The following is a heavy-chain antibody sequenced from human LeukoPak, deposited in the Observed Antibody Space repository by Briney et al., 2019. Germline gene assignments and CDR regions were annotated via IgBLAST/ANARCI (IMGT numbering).Heavy chain of an antibody. CDR2: ISHDGSKK. J-gene: IGHJ4*02. V-gene: IGHV3-30-3*01. D-gene: IGHD3-10*01. CDR1: GFAFSSYA. Sequence: GRSLRLSCAASGFAFSSYAVHWVRQAPGKGLECVAVISHDGSKKYYADFVKGRFTISRDNSKNTLYLHMNSLIPEDTAVYFCAKDWKFYYVSGSFFPDNWGQGTLVTVSS. CDR3: AKDWKFYYVSGSFFPDN.